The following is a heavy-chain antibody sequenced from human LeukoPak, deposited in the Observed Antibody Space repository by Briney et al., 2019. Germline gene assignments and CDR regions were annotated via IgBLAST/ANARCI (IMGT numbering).Heavy chain of an antibody. CDR1: GFTFNNYA. CDR2: IKSKTDGGAT. V-gene: IGHV3-15*01. D-gene: IGHD6-19*01. J-gene: IGHJ4*02. Sequence: GGSLRLSCAASGFTFNNYAMSWVRQAPGKGLEWVGRIKSKTDGGATDYAAHVKGRFTISRDDSKNMLYLQMNSLKTEDTAVYYCTAISSAWYRDYWGQGTLVTVSS. CDR3: TAISSAWYRDY.